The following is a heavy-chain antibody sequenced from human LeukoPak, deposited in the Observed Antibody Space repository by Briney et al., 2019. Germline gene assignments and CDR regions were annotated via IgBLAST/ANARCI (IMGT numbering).Heavy chain of an antibody. V-gene: IGHV4-4*07. CDR3: ARGYTMIVVVSLYGMDV. CDR1: GGSISSYY. D-gene: IGHD3-22*01. Sequence: SETLSLTCTVSGGSISSYYWSWIRQPAGKGLEWIGRIYTSGSTNYNPSLKSRVTMSVDTSKNQFSLKLSSVTAADTAVYYCARGYTMIVVVSLYGMDVWGQGTTVTVSS. J-gene: IGHJ6*02. CDR2: IYTSGST.